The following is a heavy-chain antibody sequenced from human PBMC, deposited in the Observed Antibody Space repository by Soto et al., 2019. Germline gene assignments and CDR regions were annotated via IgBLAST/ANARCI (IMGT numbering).Heavy chain of an antibody. V-gene: IGHV3-30-3*01. Sequence: GSLRLSCTASEFSFSSYAMHWIRQSPGKGLEWVAVISFNGNSLHYADSVKDRFTISRDNSKSTLYLQMNNMRTEDTAVYYCARTFDTITYYFDYWGQGTLVTVSS. CDR2: ISFNGNSL. J-gene: IGHJ4*02. CDR1: EFSFSSYA. D-gene: IGHD3-9*01. CDR3: ARTFDTITYYFDY.